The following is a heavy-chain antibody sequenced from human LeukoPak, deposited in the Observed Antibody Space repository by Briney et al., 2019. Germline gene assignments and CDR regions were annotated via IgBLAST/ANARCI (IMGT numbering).Heavy chain of an antibody. V-gene: IGHV3-23*01. Sequence: GGSLRLSCAASGFTFSSYAMGWVRQAPGKGLEWVSLISGSGGSTYFADSVKGRFTVSRDNSKNTEYLQMNSLRAEDTAIYYCAKDDDDGDHVVVDHWGQGTLVTVSS. CDR1: GFTFSSYA. CDR3: AKDDDDGDHVVVDH. CDR2: ISGSGGST. J-gene: IGHJ4*02. D-gene: IGHD4-17*01.